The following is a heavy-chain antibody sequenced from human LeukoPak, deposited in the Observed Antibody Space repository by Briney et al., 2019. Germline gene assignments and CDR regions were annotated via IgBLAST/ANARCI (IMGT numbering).Heavy chain of an antibody. D-gene: IGHD5-12*01. CDR1: GGTFSSYA. J-gene: IGHJ4*02. CDR3: ARDDADSAYADGDY. CDR2: IIPIFGTA. V-gene: IGHV1-69*05. Sequence: ASVKVSCKASGGTFSSYAISWVRQAPGQGLEWMGRIIPIFGTANYAQKFQGRVTITTDESTSTAYMELSSLRSEDTAVYYCARDDADSAYADGDYWGQGTLVTVSS.